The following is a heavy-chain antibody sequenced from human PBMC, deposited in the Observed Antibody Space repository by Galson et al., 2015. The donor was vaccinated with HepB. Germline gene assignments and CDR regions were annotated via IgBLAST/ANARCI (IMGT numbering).Heavy chain of an antibody. Sequence: SLRLSCAASGFTFSGSAMHWVRQASGKGLEWVGRIRSKANSYATAYAASVKGRFTISRDDSKNTAYLQMNSLKTEDTAVYYCTRHFDCSSTSCFSGYYYYGMDVWGQGTTVTVSS. CDR1: GFTFSGSA. CDR3: TRHFDCSSTSCFSGYYYYGMDV. D-gene: IGHD2-2*01. V-gene: IGHV3-73*01. J-gene: IGHJ6*02. CDR2: IRSKANSYAT.